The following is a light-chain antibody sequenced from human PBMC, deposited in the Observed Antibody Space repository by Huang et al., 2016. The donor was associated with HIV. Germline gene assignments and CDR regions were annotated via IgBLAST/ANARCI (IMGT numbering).Light chain of an antibody. CDR3: QQRSNLGT. Sequence: EIVLTQSPDTLSLSPGERATLSCRASQSVSSSLAWYQQKPGQAPRLLIYDASHRATGIPARFSGSGSGTDFTLTISSLEPEDFAVYYCQQRSNLGTFGGGTKVEIK. CDR1: QSVSSS. J-gene: IGKJ4*01. CDR2: DAS. V-gene: IGKV3-11*01.